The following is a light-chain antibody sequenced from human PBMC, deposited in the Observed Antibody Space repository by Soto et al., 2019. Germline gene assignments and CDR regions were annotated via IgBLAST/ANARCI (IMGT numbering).Light chain of an antibody. CDR1: QNINVW. Sequence: DIQMTQSPSTLSASVGDRVTITCRASQNINVWLAWYQQKPGKAPKLLFYKASSLESGVPSRFSGSGSGTEFTLTISSLQPDDFATYYCQQYNTYSTFGRGTKVDIK. V-gene: IGKV1-5*03. J-gene: IGKJ1*01. CDR2: KAS. CDR3: QQYNTYST.